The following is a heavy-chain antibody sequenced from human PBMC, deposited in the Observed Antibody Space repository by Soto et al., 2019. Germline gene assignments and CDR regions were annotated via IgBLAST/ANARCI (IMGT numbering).Heavy chain of an antibody. CDR3: TRHDLAAAGPDY. Sequence: EVQLVESGGGLVQPGGSLKLSCAASGFTFSGSAMHWVRQASGKGLEWVGRIRSKANSYATAYAASVKGRFTISRDDSKNTAYLQMNSLKTEDTAVYYCTRHDLAAAGPDYWGQGTLVTVSS. V-gene: IGHV3-73*01. J-gene: IGHJ4*02. CDR1: GFTFSGSA. CDR2: IRSKANSYAT. D-gene: IGHD6-13*01.